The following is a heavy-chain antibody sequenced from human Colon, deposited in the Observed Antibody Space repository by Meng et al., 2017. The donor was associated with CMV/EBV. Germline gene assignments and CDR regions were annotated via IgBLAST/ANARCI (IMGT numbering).Heavy chain of an antibody. CDR1: GFTFSSYW. Sequence: GESLKISCAASGFTFSSYWMSWVRQAPGKGLGWVANIKYDGSEKFYVDSVKGRFTISRDNAKNSLFLQMNSLRVYDTAVYYCGRNRVDLWGQGTLVTVSS. D-gene: IGHD1-14*01. J-gene: IGHJ5*02. CDR2: IKYDGSEK. V-gene: IGHV3-7*01. CDR3: GRNRVDL.